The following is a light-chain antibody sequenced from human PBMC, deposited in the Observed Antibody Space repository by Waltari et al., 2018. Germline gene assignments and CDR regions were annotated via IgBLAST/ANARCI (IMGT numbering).Light chain of an antibody. CDR3: SLYMGSGIWV. CDR2: KGS. CDR1: SGSVSTTSY. Sequence: TVTLTCALTSGSVSTTSYATWYQQTPGQPPRTLVYKGSSRSSGVPDRFSGSILGNKAALTITGAQADDECNYYCSLYMGSGIWVFGGGTKLTVL. V-gene: IGLV8-61*01. J-gene: IGLJ3*02.